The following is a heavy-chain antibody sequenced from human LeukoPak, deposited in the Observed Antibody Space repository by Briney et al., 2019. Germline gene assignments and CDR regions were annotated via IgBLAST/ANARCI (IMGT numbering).Heavy chain of an antibody. J-gene: IGHJ1*01. D-gene: IGHD1-26*01. Sequence: GGSLRLSCAASGFTFNSYSMYWVRRAPGKGLEWVSSISSSSSHTFYADSVKGRFSISRDNANNSLYLQMNSLRAEDTAVYYCVRDSGSSYGYYFLHWGQGTLVTVSS. CDR1: GFTFNSYS. CDR3: VRDSGSSYGYYFLH. V-gene: IGHV3-21*01. CDR2: ISSSSSHT.